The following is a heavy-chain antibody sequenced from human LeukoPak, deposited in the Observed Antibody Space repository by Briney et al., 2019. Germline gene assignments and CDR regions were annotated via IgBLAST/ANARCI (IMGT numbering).Heavy chain of an antibody. CDR1: GGSFSGYY. V-gene: IGHV4-59*10. Sequence: SETLSLTCAVYGGSFSGYYWSWIRQPAGKGLEWIGRIYTSGSTNYNPSLKSRVTMSVDTSKNQFSLKLSSVTAADTAVYYCAGREPRYGMDVWGQGTTVTVSS. CDR3: AGREPRYGMDV. J-gene: IGHJ6*02. CDR2: IYTSGST.